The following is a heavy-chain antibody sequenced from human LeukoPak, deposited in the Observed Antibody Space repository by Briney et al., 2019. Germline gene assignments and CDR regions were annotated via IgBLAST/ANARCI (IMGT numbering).Heavy chain of an antibody. CDR3: AHRPGSGSYENNWFDP. CDR2: IYWDDDK. D-gene: IGHD3-10*01. Sequence: SGPTLVKPTQTLTLTCTFSGFSLSTSGVGVGWIRQPPGKALEWLALIYWDDDKRYSPSLKSRLTITKDTSKNQVVLTMTNMDPVDTATYYCAHRPGSGSYENNWFDPGAREPWSPSPQ. CDR1: GFSLSTSGVG. J-gene: IGHJ5*02. V-gene: IGHV2-5*02.